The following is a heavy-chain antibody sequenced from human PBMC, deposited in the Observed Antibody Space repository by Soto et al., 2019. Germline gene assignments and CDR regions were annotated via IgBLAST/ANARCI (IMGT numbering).Heavy chain of an antibody. Sequence: SETLSLTCTVSGGSISNYYWSWIRQSPGKGLEWIGEINHSGTINFNPSLKSRVTISIDTSENQFSLTLRSVTAADTAIYYCARSFRGVSLDWGQGTLVTVSS. D-gene: IGHD3-10*01. CDR1: GGSISNYY. CDR3: ARSFRGVSLD. V-gene: IGHV4-34*01. J-gene: IGHJ4*02. CDR2: INHSGTI.